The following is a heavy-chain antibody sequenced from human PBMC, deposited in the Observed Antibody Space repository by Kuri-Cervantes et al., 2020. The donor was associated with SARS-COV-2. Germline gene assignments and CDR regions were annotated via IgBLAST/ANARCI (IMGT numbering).Heavy chain of an antibody. Sequence: GESLKISCAASGFTISSNYMSWVRQAPGKGLEWVSVIYSGGSTYYADSVKGRFTISRDNSKNTLYLQMNSLRTEDTAVYYCARYGAVERDYSYYYGMDVWGQGTTVTVSS. CDR3: ARYGAVERDYSYYYGMDV. V-gene: IGHV3-66*01. D-gene: IGHD1-1*01. CDR2: IYSGGST. J-gene: IGHJ6*02. CDR1: GFTISSNY.